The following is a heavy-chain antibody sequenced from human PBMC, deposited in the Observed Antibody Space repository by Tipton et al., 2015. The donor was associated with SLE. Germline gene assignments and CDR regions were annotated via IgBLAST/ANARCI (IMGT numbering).Heavy chain of an antibody. CDR1: GDSISSTKFY. V-gene: IGHV4-39*02. CDR3: ARDPSKPAPGTWYFDL. J-gene: IGHJ2*01. Sequence: TLSLTCNVSGDSISSTKFYWDWIRQSPGSGLEWIGSVYHSGSTYYSPSLQSRASISVDTSENQFFLKMTSVTAADTAVYYCARDPSKPAPGTWYFDLWGRGTLVTVSS. D-gene: IGHD1-7*01. CDR2: VYHSGST.